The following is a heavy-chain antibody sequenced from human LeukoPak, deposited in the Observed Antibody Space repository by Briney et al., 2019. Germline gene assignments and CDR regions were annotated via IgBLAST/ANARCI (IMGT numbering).Heavy chain of an antibody. CDR3: ATSLEATTPFDY. J-gene: IGHJ4*02. CDR2: FDPEDGET. D-gene: IGHD1-26*01. CDR1: GYTLTELS. Sequence: GASVKVSCKVSGYTLTELSMHWVRQAPGKGLEWMGGFDPEDGETIYAQKFQGRVTMTEDTSTDTAYMELSSLRSEDTAVCYCATSLEATTPFDYWGQGTLVTVSS. V-gene: IGHV1-24*01.